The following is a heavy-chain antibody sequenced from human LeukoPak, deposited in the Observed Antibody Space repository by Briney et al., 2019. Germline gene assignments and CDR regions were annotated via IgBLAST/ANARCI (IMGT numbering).Heavy chain of an antibody. D-gene: IGHD2-2*01. V-gene: IGHV3-15*07. CDR1: GFTFSNAW. CDR2: IKSKTDGGTT. J-gene: IGHJ6*02. CDR3: TTVASIVVVPAASYYYYYGMDV. Sequence: GGSLRLSCAASGFTFSNAWMNWVRQAPGKGLEWVGRIKSKTDGGTTDYAAPVKGRFTISRDDSKNTLYLQMNSLKTEDTAVYYCTTVASIVVVPAASYYYYYGMDVWGQGTTVTVSS.